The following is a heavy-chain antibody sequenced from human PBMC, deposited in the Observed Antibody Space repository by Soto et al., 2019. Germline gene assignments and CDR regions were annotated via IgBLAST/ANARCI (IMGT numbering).Heavy chain of an antibody. CDR1: GFTFSSYW. V-gene: IGHV3-21*01. CDR2: ISSSSSYI. Sequence: PGGSLRLSCAASGFTFSSYWMSWVRQAPGKGLEWVSSISSSSSYIYYADSVKGRFTISRDNAKNSLYLQMNSLRAEDTAVYYCPRLGNHDYYYYGMDVWGQRTTVTVSS. CDR3: PRLGNHDYYYYGMDV. J-gene: IGHJ6*02. D-gene: IGHD6-6*01.